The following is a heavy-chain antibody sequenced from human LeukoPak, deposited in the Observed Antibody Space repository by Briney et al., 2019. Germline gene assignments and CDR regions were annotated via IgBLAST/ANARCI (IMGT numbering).Heavy chain of an antibody. CDR3: ARGGDSSSWSVDY. CDR1: GGSMSSYY. D-gene: IGHD6-13*01. V-gene: IGHV4-4*07. Sequence: SETLSLTCAVSGGSMSSYYWGWIRQAPKKGLEWIGRIYASGSTNYNSPLKSRVTISVDTSKNQFSLRLSSVTAADTAVYYCARGGDSSSWSVDYWGQGTLVTVSS. J-gene: IGHJ4*02. CDR2: IYASGST.